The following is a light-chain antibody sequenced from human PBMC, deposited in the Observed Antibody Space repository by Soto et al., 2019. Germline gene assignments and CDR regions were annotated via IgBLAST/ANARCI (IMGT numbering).Light chain of an antibody. Sequence: ENVFTQSPAPPFFSPREGATVSCKASQSVYTCLAWYQQRPGQASRLLFYSASDRATGVPARFSASGSGTDFTLTISSLEPDDFAVYYCQQCSHWPRAFGPGTKVDIK. J-gene: IGKJ1*01. V-gene: IGKV3-11*01. CDR3: QQCSHWPRA. CDR2: SAS. CDR1: QSVYTC.